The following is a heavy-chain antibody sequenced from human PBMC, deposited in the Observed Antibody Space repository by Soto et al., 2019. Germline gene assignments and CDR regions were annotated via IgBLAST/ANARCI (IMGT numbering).Heavy chain of an antibody. CDR3: AKDPLWFGESGAFDI. D-gene: IGHD3-10*01. J-gene: IGHJ3*02. CDR2: ISGSGGST. Sequence: GGXLRLSCAASGFTVSSYAMSWVRQAPGKGLEWVSAISGSGGSTYYADSVKGRFTISRDNSKNTLYLQMDSLRAEDTAVYYCAKDPLWFGESGAFDIWGQGTMVTVSS. V-gene: IGHV3-23*01. CDR1: GFTVSSYA.